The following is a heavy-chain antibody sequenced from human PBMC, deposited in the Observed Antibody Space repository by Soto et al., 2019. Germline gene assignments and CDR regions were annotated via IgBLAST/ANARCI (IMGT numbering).Heavy chain of an antibody. D-gene: IGHD2-2*01. CDR3: ARANDIVVVPAANWFDP. V-gene: IGHV4-34*01. Sequence: PSETLSLTCAVYGGSFSGYYWSWIRQPPGKGLEWIGEINHSGSTNYNPSLKSRVTISVDTSKNQFSLKLSSVTAADTAVYYCARANDIVVVPAANWFDPWGQGTLVTVSS. CDR1: GGSFSGYY. CDR2: INHSGST. J-gene: IGHJ5*02.